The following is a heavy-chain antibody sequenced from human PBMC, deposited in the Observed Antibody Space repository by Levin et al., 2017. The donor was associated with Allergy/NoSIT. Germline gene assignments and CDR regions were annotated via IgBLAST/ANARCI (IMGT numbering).Heavy chain of an antibody. CDR2: VNCNSGVT. CDR1: GYTFTDHY. CDR3: ARNDYGDYVQNFDY. D-gene: IGHD4-17*01. J-gene: IGHJ4*02. Sequence: PAASVKVSCEAAGYTFTDHYMHWVRQAPGQGLEWMGWVNCNSGVTHYAQKFQDRVTMTRDTSITTAYIEVSSLRFDDTALYFCARNDYGDYVQNFDYWGQGTLVTVSS. V-gene: IGHV1-2*02.